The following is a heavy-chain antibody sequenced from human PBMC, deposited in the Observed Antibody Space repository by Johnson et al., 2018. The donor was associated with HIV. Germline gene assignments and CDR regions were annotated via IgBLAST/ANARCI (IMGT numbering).Heavy chain of an antibody. Sequence: VQLVESGGGVVRPGGSLRLSCAASGFTFDDYGMNWVRQAPGKGLEWVSGINRNGGSTGYADSVKGRFTISSDNSKNTLYLQMSSLRAEDTAVYYCARGGIIHDAFDIWGQGTMVTVSS. CDR2: INRNGGST. V-gene: IGHV3-20*04. J-gene: IGHJ3*02. CDR3: ARGGIIHDAFDI. D-gene: IGHD1-1*01. CDR1: GFTFDDYG.